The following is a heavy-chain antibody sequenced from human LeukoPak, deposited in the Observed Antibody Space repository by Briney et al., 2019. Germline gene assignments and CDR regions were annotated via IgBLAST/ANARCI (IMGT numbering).Heavy chain of an antibody. D-gene: IGHD2-21*01. CDR1: GFTFSDYY. V-gene: IGHV3-11*04. J-gene: IGHJ3*02. Sequence: PGGSLRLSCAASGFTFSDYYMSWIRQAPGKGLEWVSYISSSGSTIYYADSVRGRFTISRDNTKNSLYLQMNSLRAEDTAVYYCARGDVVVIGYDAFDIWGQGTMVTVSS. CDR2: ISSSGSTI. CDR3: ARGDVVVIGYDAFDI.